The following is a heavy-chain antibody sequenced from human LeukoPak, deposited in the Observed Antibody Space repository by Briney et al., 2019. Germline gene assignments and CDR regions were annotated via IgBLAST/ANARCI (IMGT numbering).Heavy chain of an antibody. J-gene: IGHJ6*03. V-gene: IGHV1-18*01. CDR3: ARDRWAATPVFYYYYMDV. D-gene: IGHD2-15*01. Sequence: ASVKVSCKASGYTFTSYGISWVRQAPGQGLEWMGWISAYNGNTNYAQKLQGRVTMTTDTSTSTAYMELRSLRSDDTAVYYCARDRWAATPVFYYYYMDVWGKGTTVTVSS. CDR2: ISAYNGNT. CDR1: GYTFTSYG.